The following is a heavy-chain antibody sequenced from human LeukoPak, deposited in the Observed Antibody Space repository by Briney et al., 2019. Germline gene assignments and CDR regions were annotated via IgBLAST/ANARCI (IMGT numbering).Heavy chain of an antibody. CDR3: ARVAAGIGFFQH. Sequence: SQTLSLTCTVSGGSISSGGYYWSWIRQPPGKGLEWIGYIYHSGSTYYNPSLKSRVTISVDRSKNQFSLKPSSVTAADTAVYYCARVAAGIGFFQHWGQGTLVTVSS. V-gene: IGHV4-30-2*01. J-gene: IGHJ1*01. D-gene: IGHD6-13*01. CDR1: GGSISSGGYY. CDR2: IYHSGST.